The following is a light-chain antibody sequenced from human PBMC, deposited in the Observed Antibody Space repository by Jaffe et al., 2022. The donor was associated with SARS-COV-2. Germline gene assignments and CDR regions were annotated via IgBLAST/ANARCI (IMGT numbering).Light chain of an antibody. CDR3: QSYDISNQV. CDR1: SGSIASNY. CDR2: ENN. V-gene: IGLV6-57*02. Sequence: NFMLTQPHSVSESPGKTVTISCTGSSGSIASNYVQWHQQRPGRAPTTVIYENNQRPSGVPDRFSGSIDSSSNSASLTISGLKTEDEADYYCQSYDISNQVFGGGTKLTVL. J-gene: IGLJ3*02.